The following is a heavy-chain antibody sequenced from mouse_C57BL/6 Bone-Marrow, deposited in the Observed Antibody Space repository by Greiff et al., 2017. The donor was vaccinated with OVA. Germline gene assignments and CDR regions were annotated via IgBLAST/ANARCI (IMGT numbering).Heavy chain of an antibody. Sequence: VQRVESGPGLVAPSQSLSITCTVSGFSLTSYAISWVRQPPGKGLEWLGVIWTGGGTNYNSALKSRLSISKDNSKSQVFLKMNSLQTDDTARYYCARIYYGNYYAMDYWGQGTSVTVSS. J-gene: IGHJ4*01. CDR1: GFSLTSYA. D-gene: IGHD2-1*01. V-gene: IGHV2-9-1*01. CDR2: IWTGGGT. CDR3: ARIYYGNYYAMDY.